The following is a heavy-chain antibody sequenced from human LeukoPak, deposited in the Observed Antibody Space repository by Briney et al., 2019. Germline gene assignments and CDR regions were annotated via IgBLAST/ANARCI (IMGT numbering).Heavy chain of an antibody. D-gene: IGHD1-1*01. CDR3: TGHGSNSY. J-gene: IGHJ4*02. V-gene: IGHV3-23*01. Sequence: PGGSLRLSCVVSGFSINNNGLSWFRQAPGKGLEWVSDMSGVGNTYYAESVKGRFTISRDNFKNTFFLQMNSLGAEDTALYYATGHGSNSYWGQGALVAVSS. CDR2: MSGVGNT. CDR1: GFSINNNG.